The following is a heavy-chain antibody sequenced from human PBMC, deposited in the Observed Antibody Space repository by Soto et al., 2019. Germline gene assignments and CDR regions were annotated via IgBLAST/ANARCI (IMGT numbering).Heavy chain of an antibody. V-gene: IGHV3-48*01. D-gene: IGHD2-21*01. Sequence: GALRLSCAASGFTFSNYNMNWVRQAPGKGLEWVSYLSSGSSTISYADSVQGRFTISRDNAKNSLYLQMNSLRVEDTAVYFCARRQYSNDAFDLWGQGTLVTVSS. CDR3: ARRQYSNDAFDL. J-gene: IGHJ3*01. CDR1: GFTFSNYN. CDR2: LSSGSSTI.